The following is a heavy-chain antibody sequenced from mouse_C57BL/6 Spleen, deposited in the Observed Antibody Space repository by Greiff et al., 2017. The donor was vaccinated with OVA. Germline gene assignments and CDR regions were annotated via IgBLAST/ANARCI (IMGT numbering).Heavy chain of an antibody. D-gene: IGHD2-5*01. V-gene: IGHV5-12*01. CDR1: GFTFSDYY. Sequence: EVKLVESGGGLVQPGGSLKLSCAASGFTFSDYYMYWVRQTPEKRLEWVAYISNGGGSTYYLDTVKGRFTISRDNAKNTLYLQMSRLKSEDTAMYYCARHSNYNAMDYWGQGTSVTVSS. CDR3: ARHSNYNAMDY. J-gene: IGHJ4*01. CDR2: ISNGGGST.